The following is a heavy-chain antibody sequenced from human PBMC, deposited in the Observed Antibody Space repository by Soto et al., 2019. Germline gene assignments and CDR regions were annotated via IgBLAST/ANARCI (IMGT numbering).Heavy chain of an antibody. D-gene: IGHD5-12*01. CDR1: GGSISSSSYY. V-gene: IGHV4-39*01. CDR3: ARLGVATIRDYYYYGMDV. J-gene: IGHJ6*02. Sequence: SETLSLTCTVSGGSISSSSYYWGWIRQPPGKGLEWIGSIYYSGSTYYSPSLKSRVTISVDTSKNQFSLKLSSVTAADTAVYYCARLGVATIRDYYYYGMDVWGQGTTVTVSS. CDR2: IYYSGST.